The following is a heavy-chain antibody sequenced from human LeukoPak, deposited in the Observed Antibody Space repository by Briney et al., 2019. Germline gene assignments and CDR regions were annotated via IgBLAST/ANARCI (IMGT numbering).Heavy chain of an antibody. V-gene: IGHV3-7*01. J-gene: IGHJ4*02. CDR2: IKQDGSEK. CDR1: GFTFSSHW. D-gene: IGHD2-2*01. CDR3: ARENSHQLPYTLDY. Sequence: GGSLRLPCAGSGFTFSSHWMTWVRQAPGKGLEWVANIKQDGSEKYSVDSVKGRFTISRDNAKNSLYLQMNSLRPEDTAVYYCARENSHQLPYTLDYWGQGTLVTVSS.